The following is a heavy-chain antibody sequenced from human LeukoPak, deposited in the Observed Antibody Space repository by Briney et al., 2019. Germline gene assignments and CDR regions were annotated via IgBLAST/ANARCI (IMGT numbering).Heavy chain of an antibody. J-gene: IGHJ4*02. V-gene: IGHV3-48*03. CDR1: GFTFSSYE. CDR2: ISSSGSTI. D-gene: IGHD3-22*01. CDR3: AKASDSSGYYYDPFDY. Sequence: GGSLRLSCAASGFTFSSYEMNWVRQAPGKGLEWVSYISSSGSTIYYADSVKGRFTISRDNAKNSLYLQMNSLRAEDTAVYYCAKASDSSGYYYDPFDYWGQGTLVTVSS.